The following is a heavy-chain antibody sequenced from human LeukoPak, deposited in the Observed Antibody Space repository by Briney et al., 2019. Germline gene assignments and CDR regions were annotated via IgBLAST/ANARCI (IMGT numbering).Heavy chain of an antibody. D-gene: IGHD6-19*01. Sequence: PSETLSLTCTVSGGSISGYYWSWIRQPPGKGLEWIGSINHSGSTDYNPSLRGRLTISVDTSKSQFSLRLTSVTAADTAVYYCARLSGYSSVWGQGSLVTVSS. CDR3: ARLSGYSSV. J-gene: IGHJ4*02. V-gene: IGHV4-59*08. CDR2: INHSGST. CDR1: GGSISGYY.